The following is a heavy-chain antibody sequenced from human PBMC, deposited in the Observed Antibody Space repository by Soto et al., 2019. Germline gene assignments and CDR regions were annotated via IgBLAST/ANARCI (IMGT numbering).Heavy chain of an antibody. J-gene: IGHJ5*02. V-gene: IGHV1-18*01. D-gene: IGHD1-1*01. CDR3: ARDEAYKWNDGGWFDP. CDR2: ISAYNGNT. Sequence: QVQLVQSGAEVKKPGASVKVSCKASGYTFTSYGISWVRQASGQGLEWMGWISAYNGNTKYVQKLQGRVTMTTDTSTRTAYMELRSLRSDDTAVYYCARDEAYKWNDGGWFDPWGQGTLVTVSS. CDR1: GYTFTSYG.